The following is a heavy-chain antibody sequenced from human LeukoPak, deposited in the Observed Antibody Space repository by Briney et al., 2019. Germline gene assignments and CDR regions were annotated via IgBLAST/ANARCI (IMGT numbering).Heavy chain of an antibody. J-gene: IGHJ6*03. CDR2: IYTSGST. Sequence: SETLSLTCAVSGGSISSYYWSWIRQPAGKGLEWIGRIYTSGSTNYNPSLKSRVTMSVDTSKNQFSLKLSSVTAADTAVYYCARDITGTDYYYYYMDVWGKGTTVTVSS. V-gene: IGHV4-4*07. D-gene: IGHD1-7*01. CDR3: ARDITGTDYYYYYMDV. CDR1: GGSISSYY.